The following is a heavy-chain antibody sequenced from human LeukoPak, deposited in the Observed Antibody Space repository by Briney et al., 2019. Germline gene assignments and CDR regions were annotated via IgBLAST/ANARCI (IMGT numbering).Heavy chain of an antibody. CDR3: ATATTTTPENYYYYYYMDV. J-gene: IGHJ6*03. CDR2: IYYSGST. Sequence: KPSETLSLTCSVSGGSISSYYWSWIRQPPGKGLEWIGYIYYSGSTNYNPSLKSRVTISVDTSKNQFSLKLSSVTAADTAVYYCATATTTTPENYYYYYYMDVWGKGTTVTVSS. V-gene: IGHV4-59*01. CDR1: GGSISSYY. D-gene: IGHD1-7*01.